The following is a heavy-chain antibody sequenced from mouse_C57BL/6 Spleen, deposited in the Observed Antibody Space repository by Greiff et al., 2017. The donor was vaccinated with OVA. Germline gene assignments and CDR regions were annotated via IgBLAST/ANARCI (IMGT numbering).Heavy chain of an antibody. CDR2: IRSKSNNYAT. D-gene: IGHD2-1*01. CDR3: VRRGLSYYGYAMDD. V-gene: IGHV10-1*01. CDR1: GFSFNTYA. J-gene: IGHJ4*01. Sequence: EVQLVESGGGLVQPKGSLKLSCAASGFSFNTYAMNWVRQAPGKGLEWVARIRSKSNNYATYYADSVKDRFTISRDDSESMLYLQMNNLKTEDTAMYYCVRRGLSYYGYAMDDWGQGTSVTVSS.